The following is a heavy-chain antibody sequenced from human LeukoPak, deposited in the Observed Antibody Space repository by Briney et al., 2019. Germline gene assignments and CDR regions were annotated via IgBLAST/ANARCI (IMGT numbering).Heavy chain of an antibody. J-gene: IGHJ3*01. V-gene: IGHV3-30*18. CDR1: GFTFSAYG. CDR2: ISNDGDNK. Sequence: TGGSLRLSCAASGFTFSAYGMQWVRQAPGKGLEWVAVISNDGDNKYYANSVKGRFTISRDSSMNTLYLQMNSLRPEDTAVYSCAKDLTTLFLASDVWGLGTMVTVSS. D-gene: IGHD4-11*01. CDR3: AKDLTTLFLASDV.